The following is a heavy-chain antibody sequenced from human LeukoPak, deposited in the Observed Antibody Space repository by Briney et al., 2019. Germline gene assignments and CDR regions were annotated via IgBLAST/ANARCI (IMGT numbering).Heavy chain of an antibody. CDR3: AKDTSAVVTPSYYFDY. CDR2: ISGSGGST. Sequence: GGSLRLSCAASGFTFSSYAMSWVRQAPGKGLEWVSAISGSGGSTYYADSVKGRFTISRDNSKNTLYLQMNSLRAEDTALYYCAKDTSAVVTPSYYFDYWGQGTLVTVSS. CDR1: GFTFSSYA. V-gene: IGHV3-23*01. J-gene: IGHJ4*02. D-gene: IGHD2-21*02.